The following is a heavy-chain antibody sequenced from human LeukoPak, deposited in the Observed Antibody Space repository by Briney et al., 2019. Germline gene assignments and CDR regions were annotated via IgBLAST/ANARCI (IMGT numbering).Heavy chain of an antibody. V-gene: IGHV4-59*12. D-gene: IGHD6-13*01. Sequence: PSETLSLTCTVSGGSISSYYWSWIRQPPGKGLEWIGYIYYSGSTNYNPSLKSRVTISVDTSKNQFSLKLSSVTAADTAVYYCARTPGVAAAGKDYWGQGTLVTVSS. CDR1: GGSISSYY. J-gene: IGHJ4*02. CDR2: IYYSGST. CDR3: ARTPGVAAAGKDY.